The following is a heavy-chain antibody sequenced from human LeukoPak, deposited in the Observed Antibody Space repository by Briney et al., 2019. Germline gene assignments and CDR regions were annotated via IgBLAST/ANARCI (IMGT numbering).Heavy chain of an antibody. CDR2: IYTSGST. CDR3: ARDFGD. CDR1: GGFSSSYY. J-gene: IGHJ4*02. D-gene: IGHD3-10*01. Sequence: PSETLSPTCTVSGGFSSSYYWSWIRQPAGKGLEWIGRIYTSGSTNYNPSLKSRVTMLLDTSKNQFSLKLNSVTAADTAVYYWARDFGDWGQGTLVTVSS. V-gene: IGHV4-4*07.